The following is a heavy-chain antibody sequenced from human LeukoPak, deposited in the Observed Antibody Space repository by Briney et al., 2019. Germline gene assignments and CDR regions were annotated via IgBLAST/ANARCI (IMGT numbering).Heavy chain of an antibody. D-gene: IGHD5-18*01. CDR1: GFTFSSYG. V-gene: IGHV3-23*01. J-gene: IGHJ4*02. CDR2: VSTSGGST. Sequence: GGSLRLSCAASGFTFSSYGMSWVRQAPGKGLEWVSAVSTSGGSTYYADSVKGRFTISRDNSKNTLYLQMNSLRAEDTAVYYCAKRVPGSSGYFDYWGQGTLVTVSS. CDR3: AKRVPGSSGYFDY.